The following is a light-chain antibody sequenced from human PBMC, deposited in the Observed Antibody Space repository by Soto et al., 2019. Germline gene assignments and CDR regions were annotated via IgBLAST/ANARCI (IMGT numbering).Light chain of an antibody. CDR2: AAY. CDR1: QSISSSY. V-gene: IGKV3-20*01. Sequence: ESVLPQSPGTLSLSPGESATLSCRASQSISSSYLAWYQQKPGQAPRILISAAYSRASGIPGRFSGRGSGTDFTLNIRSLEHEDFGAYYCQHYGCPFTFGPGAQVDI. J-gene: IGKJ3*01. CDR3: QHYGCPFT.